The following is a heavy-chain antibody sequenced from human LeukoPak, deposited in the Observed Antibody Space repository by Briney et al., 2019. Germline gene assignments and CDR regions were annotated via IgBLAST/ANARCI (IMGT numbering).Heavy chain of an antibody. V-gene: IGHV3-11*04. CDR1: GFSLTDYY. CDR2: ISSSGTTT. D-gene: IGHD3-16*01. CDR3: ARQPTSGGTVC. Sequence: GGSLRLSCAASGFSLTDYYMTWMRQAPGKGLEWVSYISSSGTTTYYADSVKGRFTISRDIARKSLYLQMNSLRAEDTAVYFCARQPTSGGTVCWGQGTPVTVSS. J-gene: IGHJ4*02.